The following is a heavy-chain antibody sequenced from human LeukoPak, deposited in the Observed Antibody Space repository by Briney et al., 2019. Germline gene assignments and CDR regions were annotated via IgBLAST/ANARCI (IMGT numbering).Heavy chain of an antibody. CDR1: GYTFTSYG. Sequence: ASVKVSCKASGYTFTSYGISWVRQAPGQGLEWMGWISAYNGNTNYAQKLQGRVTMTIDTSTSTAYMELRSLRSDDTAVYYCARIPLAAAGTFWFDPWGQGTLVTVSS. J-gene: IGHJ5*02. D-gene: IGHD6-13*01. CDR3: ARIPLAAAGTFWFDP. CDR2: ISAYNGNT. V-gene: IGHV1-18*01.